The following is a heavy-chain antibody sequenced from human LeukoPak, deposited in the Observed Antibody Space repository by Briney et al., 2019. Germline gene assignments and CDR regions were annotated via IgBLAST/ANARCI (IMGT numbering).Heavy chain of an antibody. CDR1: GGSFSGYY. CDR3: ARVYDSSGDAFDI. V-gene: IGHV4-34*01. J-gene: IGHJ3*02. D-gene: IGHD3-22*01. CDR2: INHSGST. Sequence: PSETLSLTCAVYGGSFSGYYWSWIRQPPGKGLEWIGEINHSGSTNYNPSLKSRVTISVDTSKNQFSLKLSSVTAADTDVYYCARVYDSSGDAFDIWGQGTMVTVSS.